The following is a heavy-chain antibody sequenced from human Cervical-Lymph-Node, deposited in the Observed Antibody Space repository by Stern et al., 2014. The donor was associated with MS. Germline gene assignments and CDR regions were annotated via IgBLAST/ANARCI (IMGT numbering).Heavy chain of an antibody. V-gene: IGHV1-46*01. J-gene: IGHJ5*02. Sequence: QVQLVQSGAEVKKPGASVTVSCKASGYTFTSHYIHWVRQAPGQGLEWMGIFNHSSDSTRSAPLFQGRLTMTWDTSTSTVNMHLSSLTSEDTAVYXCAXGXVSXANWFDHWGQGTLVTVSS. CDR1: GYTFTSHY. CDR3: AXGXVSXANWFDH. CDR2: FNHSSDST.